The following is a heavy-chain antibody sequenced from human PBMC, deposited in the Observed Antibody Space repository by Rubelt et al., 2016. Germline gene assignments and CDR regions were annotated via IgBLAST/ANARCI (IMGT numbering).Heavy chain of an antibody. D-gene: IGHD4-17*01. CDR2: INHSGST. J-gene: IGHJ4*02. CDR3: ARGLNDYEYYFDY. Sequence: QVQLQQWGAGLLKPSETLSLTCAVYGGSFSGYYWSWIRQPPGKGLEWIGEINHSGSTNYNPSLKSRVTISVDTSKNQFALKLSSVTAADTAVYYCARGLNDYEYYFDYWGQGTLVTVSS. V-gene: IGHV4-34*01. CDR1: GGSFSGYY.